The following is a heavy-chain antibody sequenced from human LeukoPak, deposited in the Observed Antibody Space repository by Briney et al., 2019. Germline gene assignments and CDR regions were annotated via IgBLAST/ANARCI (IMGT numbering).Heavy chain of an antibody. D-gene: IGHD1-26*01. V-gene: IGHV4-39*07. CDR3: ARVRSGSRTPYFDY. J-gene: IGHJ4*02. Sequence: SETLSLTCTVSGGSISSSSYYWGWIRQPPGKGLEWIGSIYCSGSTYYNPSLKSRVTISVDTSKNQFSLKLSSVTAADTAVYYCARVRSGSRTPYFDYWGQGTLVTVSS. CDR2: IYCSGST. CDR1: GGSISSSSYY.